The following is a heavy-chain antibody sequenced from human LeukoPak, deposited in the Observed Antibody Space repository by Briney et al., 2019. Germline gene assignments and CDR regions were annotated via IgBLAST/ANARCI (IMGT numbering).Heavy chain of an antibody. CDR2: IKQDGREK. D-gene: IGHD6-19*01. Sequence: GGSLRLSCAASEFTFSSDWMSWVRQAPGKGREWGANIKQDGREKYYVDSVKGRFTISRDNAKNSLFLLMNSLRAEDTAVYYCARAVGIGLAGDYFDYWGQGALVTVSS. CDR1: EFTFSSDW. CDR3: ARAVGIGLAGDYFDY. V-gene: IGHV3-7*01. J-gene: IGHJ4*02.